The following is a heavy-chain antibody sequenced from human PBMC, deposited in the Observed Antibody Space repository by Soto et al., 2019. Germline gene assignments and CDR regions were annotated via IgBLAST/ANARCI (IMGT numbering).Heavy chain of an antibody. CDR3: EPGRGDTVDISGFYEY. J-gene: IGHJ4*02. CDR2: INHSGGT. CDR1: GGSFSGYY. V-gene: IGHV4-34*01. Sequence: SETLSLTCTVSGGSFSGYYWSWIRQHPPRVLEWSGEINHSGGTSYNPSLTRRVTISLVTTTNQLSLKLTCVTAADRAVFYFEPGRGDTVDISGFYEYWGQGTTVPVSS. D-gene: IGHD3-22*01.